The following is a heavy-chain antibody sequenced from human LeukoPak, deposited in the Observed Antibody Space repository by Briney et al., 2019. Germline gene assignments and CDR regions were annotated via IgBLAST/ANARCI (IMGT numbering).Heavy chain of an antibody. CDR2: INSNGGSR. CDR1: GFTFSSHW. Sequence: GGSLRLSCAASGFTFSSHWMHWVRQAPGKGLEWVSRINSNGGSRSFADSVRGRVTISRDNAKNTLYLQMNSLRAEDTAVYYCARDPTTYYYMDVWGKGTTVTVSS. CDR3: ARDPTTYYYMDV. J-gene: IGHJ6*03. D-gene: IGHD4-11*01. V-gene: IGHV3-74*01.